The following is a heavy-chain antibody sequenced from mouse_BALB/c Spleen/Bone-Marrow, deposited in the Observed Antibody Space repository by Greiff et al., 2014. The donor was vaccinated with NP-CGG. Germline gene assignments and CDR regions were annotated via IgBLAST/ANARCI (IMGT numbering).Heavy chain of an antibody. Sequence: VQLQQSGAELVKLGASVKTSCKASGYTFTSYWMHWVKQRPGQGLEWIGVIDPSDSYTSYNQKFKGKATLTVDTSSSTAYMQLSSLTSEDSAVYYCTIYYRSFAYWGQGTLVTVSA. J-gene: IGHJ3*01. CDR3: TIYYRSFAY. CDR2: IDPSDSYT. V-gene: IGHV1S127*01. CDR1: GYTFTSYW. D-gene: IGHD2-14*01.